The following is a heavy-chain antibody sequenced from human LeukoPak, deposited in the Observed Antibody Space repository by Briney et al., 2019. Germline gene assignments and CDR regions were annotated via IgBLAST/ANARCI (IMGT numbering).Heavy chain of an antibody. Sequence: GGSLRLSCAASGFTFDDYTMHWVRQAPGKGLEWVSLISWDGGSTYYADSVKGRFTISRDNSKNSLYLQMNSLRTEDTALYYCAKDQNYYDSSGGAFDYWGQGTLVTVSS. V-gene: IGHV3-43*01. J-gene: IGHJ4*02. CDR3: AKDQNYYDSSGGAFDY. CDR1: GFTFDDYT. CDR2: ISWDGGST. D-gene: IGHD3-22*01.